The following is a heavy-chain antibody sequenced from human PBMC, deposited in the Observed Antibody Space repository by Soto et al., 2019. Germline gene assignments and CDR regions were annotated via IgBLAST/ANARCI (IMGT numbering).Heavy chain of an antibody. CDR1: GFTFSSYG. CDR3: ARVLSGSRSYYNVGGMDV. CDR2: ISYDGSNK. D-gene: IGHD3-10*01. V-gene: IGHV3-30*03. J-gene: IGHJ6*02. Sequence: PAGSLTLSCAVSGFTFSSYGMHWVRHAPGKGMERVGVISYDGSNKYYADSVKGRFTISIDNSKNTQYLQMNSLRAEDTAVYYCARVLSGSRSYYNVGGMDVWGQGTTVTVSS.